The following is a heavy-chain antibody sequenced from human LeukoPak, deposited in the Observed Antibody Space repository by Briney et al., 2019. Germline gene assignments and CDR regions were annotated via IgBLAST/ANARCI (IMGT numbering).Heavy chain of an antibody. D-gene: IGHD3-10*01. CDR2: FSHTGGP. J-gene: IGHJ4*02. Sequence: NSSETLSLTCAISGASFSGYSWTWIRQPPGKGLEWIGEFSHTGGPIYNPSLKSRVNISIDTSKNQFSLRLTSVTAADTAVYFCARPRLLFGSGPILVWGQGTLVTVSS. CDR3: ARPRLLFGSGPILV. CDR1: GASFSGYS. V-gene: IGHV4-34*01.